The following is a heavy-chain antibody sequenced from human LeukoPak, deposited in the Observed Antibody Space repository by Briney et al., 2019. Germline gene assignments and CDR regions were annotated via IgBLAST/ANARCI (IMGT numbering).Heavy chain of an antibody. D-gene: IGHD4-17*01. V-gene: IGHV3-33*01. CDR3: ARDRDYAFDY. CDR1: GFTFRSYG. CDR2: IWDDGSNK. J-gene: IGHJ4*02. Sequence: GGSLRLSCAASGFTFRSYGMHWVRRAPGKGLEWVAVIWDDGSNKNYADSVKGRFTISRDNSKNTLYLQMNSLRAEDTAVYYCARDRDYAFDYWGQGTLVTVSS.